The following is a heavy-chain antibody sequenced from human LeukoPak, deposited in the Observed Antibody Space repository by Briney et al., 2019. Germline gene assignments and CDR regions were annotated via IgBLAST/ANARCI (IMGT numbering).Heavy chain of an antibody. CDR3: ARDKDTAMVYYYYYGMDV. J-gene: IGHJ6*02. Sequence: GGSLRLSCAASGFTFSSYSMNWVRQAPGKGLEWDSSISSSSSYIYYADSVKGRFTISRDNAKNSLYLQMNSLRAEDTAVYYCARDKDTAMVYYYYYGMDVWGQGTTVTVSS. CDR2: ISSSSSYI. V-gene: IGHV3-21*01. D-gene: IGHD5-18*01. CDR1: GFTFSSYS.